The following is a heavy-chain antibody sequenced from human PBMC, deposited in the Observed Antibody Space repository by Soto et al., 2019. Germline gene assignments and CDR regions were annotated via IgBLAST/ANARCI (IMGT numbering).Heavy chain of an antibody. CDR1: GYSFTSYW. Sequence: GESLKISCKGSGYSFTSYWIGWVRQMPGKGLEWMGIIYPGDSDTRYSPSFQGQVTISADKSISTAYLQWSSLKASDTAMYYCVRLDSGSYRVSGAFDIWGQGTMVTVSS. V-gene: IGHV5-51*01. CDR3: VRLDSGSYRVSGAFDI. J-gene: IGHJ3*02. CDR2: IYPGDSDT. D-gene: IGHD1-26*01.